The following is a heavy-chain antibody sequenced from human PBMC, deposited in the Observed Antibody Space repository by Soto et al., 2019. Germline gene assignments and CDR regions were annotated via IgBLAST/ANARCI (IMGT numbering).Heavy chain of an antibody. D-gene: IGHD6-19*01. J-gene: IGHJ6*02. V-gene: IGHV3-21*01. Sequence: EVQLVESGGGLVKPGGSLRLSCAASGFTFSSYSMNWVRQAPGKGLEWVSSISSSSSYIYYADSVKGRFTISRDNAKNSLYLQMNSLRAEDTAVYYCARDDPYSSGWYPGYYYYGMDVWGQGTTVTVSS. CDR2: ISSSSSYI. CDR3: ARDDPYSSGWYPGYYYYGMDV. CDR1: GFTFSSYS.